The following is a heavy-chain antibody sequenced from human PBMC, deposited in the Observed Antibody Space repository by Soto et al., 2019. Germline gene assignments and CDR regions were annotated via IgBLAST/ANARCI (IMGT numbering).Heavy chain of an antibody. J-gene: IGHJ6*03. CDR2: IYYSGST. V-gene: IGHV4-59*01. CDR3: ARACGGGSCYSTDRYYYYYHYMDV. Sequence: SETLSLTCTVSGGSISSYYWSWIRQPPGKGLEWIGYIYYSGSTNYNPSLKSRVTISVDTSKNQFSLKLSSVTAADTAVYYCARACGGGSCYSTDRYYYYYHYMDVWGKGTTVTVSS. D-gene: IGHD2-15*01. CDR1: GGSISSYY.